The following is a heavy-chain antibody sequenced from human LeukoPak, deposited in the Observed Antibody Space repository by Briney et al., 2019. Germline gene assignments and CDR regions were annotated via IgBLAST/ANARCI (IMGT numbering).Heavy chain of an antibody. CDR1: GASVSSYY. CDR2: IYNGGIT. V-gene: IGHV4-4*07. CDR3: AKSISMDFEY. J-gene: IGHJ4*02. D-gene: IGHD2/OR15-2a*01. Sequence: PSETLSLTCTVSGASVSSYYWNWIRQPAGKGLEWIGRIYNGGITDYNPSLEGRVTISLDRSKNQFSLKLTSVTAADTAVYYCAKSISMDFEYWAQGTLVTVSS.